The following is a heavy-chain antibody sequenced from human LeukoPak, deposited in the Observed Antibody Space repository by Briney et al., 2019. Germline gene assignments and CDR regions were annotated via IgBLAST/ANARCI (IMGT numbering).Heavy chain of an antibody. Sequence: ASVKVSCKASGYTFTSYGISWVRQAPGQGLEWMGWISPYNGNTNYAQKLQGRVTMTTDTSTSTAYMELRSLRSDDTAVYYCARDRYCSSTSCYKHSDYWGQGTLVTVSS. CDR3: ARDRYCSSTSCYKHSDY. J-gene: IGHJ4*02. D-gene: IGHD2-2*02. V-gene: IGHV1-18*01. CDR2: ISPYNGNT. CDR1: GYTFTSYG.